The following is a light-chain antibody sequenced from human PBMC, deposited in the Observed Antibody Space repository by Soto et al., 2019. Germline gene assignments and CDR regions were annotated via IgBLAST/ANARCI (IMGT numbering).Light chain of an antibody. J-gene: IGLJ3*02. CDR3: CSYAGSRWV. CDR1: SSDVGSFNL. Sequence: SALTQPASVSGSPGQSITFSCTGTSSDVGSFNLVSWYQQHPGKAPKLIIYEVDKWPSGVSNRFSGSKSGNTASLTISGLQAEDGAHYYCCSYAGSRWVFGGGTQLTVL. V-gene: IGLV2-23*02. CDR2: EVD.